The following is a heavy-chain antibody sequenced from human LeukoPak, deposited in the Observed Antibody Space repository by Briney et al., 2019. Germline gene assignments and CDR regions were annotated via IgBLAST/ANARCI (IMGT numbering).Heavy chain of an antibody. J-gene: IGHJ4*02. D-gene: IGHD6-19*01. CDR3: AREVSYSSDWYSDY. V-gene: IGHV3-64*01. Sequence: QAGGSLRLSCAASGFTFSKYAMHWVRQAPGKGLEYVSTISSNGGSTFHANSVKGRFTISRDNSKNTLYLQMDSLRNEDMALYYCAREVSYSSDWYSDYWGQGTLVTVSS. CDR1: GFTFSKYA. CDR2: ISSNGGST.